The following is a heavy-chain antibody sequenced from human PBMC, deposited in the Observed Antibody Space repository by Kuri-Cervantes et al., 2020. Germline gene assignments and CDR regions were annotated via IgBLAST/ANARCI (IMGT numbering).Heavy chain of an antibody. CDR2: ISVYNGNT. D-gene: IGHD6-13*01. V-gene: IGHV1-18*01. CDR1: GYAFSSYG. Sequence: ASVKVSCKASGYAFSSYGISWVRQAPGQGLEWMGWISVYNGNTNYAQKLQGRVTMTTDTSTSTAYMELRSLRSDDTAVYYCARDRQGIAAAGFDYWGQGTLVTVSS. CDR3: ARDRQGIAAAGFDY. J-gene: IGHJ4*02.